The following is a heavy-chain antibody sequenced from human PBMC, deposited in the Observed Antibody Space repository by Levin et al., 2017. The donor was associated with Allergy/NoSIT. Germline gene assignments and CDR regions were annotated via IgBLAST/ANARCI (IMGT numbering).Heavy chain of an antibody. Sequence: GSLRLSCTVSGGSVSSYYWSWIRQPPGKGLEWIGYIYYSGSANYNPSLKSRVTISVDTSKNQFSLKLTSVTAADTAVYYCARGAYYDSLFFDYWGQGTLVTVSS. CDR1: GGSVSSYY. J-gene: IGHJ4*02. V-gene: IGHV4-59*02. D-gene: IGHD3-3*01. CDR3: ARGAYYDSLFFDY. CDR2: IYYSGSA.